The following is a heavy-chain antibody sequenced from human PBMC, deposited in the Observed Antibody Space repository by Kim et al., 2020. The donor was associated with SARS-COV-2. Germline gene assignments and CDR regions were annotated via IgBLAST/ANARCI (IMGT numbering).Heavy chain of an antibody. J-gene: IGHJ5*02. Sequence: ASVKVSCKASGYTFTSYYMHWVRQAPGQGLEWMGIINPSGGSTSYAQKFQGRVTMTRDTSTSTVYMELSSLRSEDTAVYYCARGRGNYYDSSGAAYWFDPWGQGTLVTVSS. CDR1: GYTFTSYY. CDR3: ARGRGNYYDSSGAAYWFDP. CDR2: INPSGGST. V-gene: IGHV1-46*01. D-gene: IGHD3-22*01.